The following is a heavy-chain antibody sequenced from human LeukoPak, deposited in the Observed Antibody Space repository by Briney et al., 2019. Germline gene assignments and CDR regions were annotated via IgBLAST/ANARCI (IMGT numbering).Heavy chain of an antibody. CDR1: GGSFSGYY. CDR3: ARGISQWLVQSPYYFDY. V-gene: IGHV4-34*01. D-gene: IGHD6-19*01. J-gene: IGHJ4*02. Sequence: SETLSLTCAVYGGSFSGYYWSWIRQPPGKGLEWIGEINHSGSTNCNPSLKSRVTISVDTSKNQFSLKLSSVTAADTAVYYCARGISQWLVQSPYYFDYWGQGTLVTVSS. CDR2: INHSGST.